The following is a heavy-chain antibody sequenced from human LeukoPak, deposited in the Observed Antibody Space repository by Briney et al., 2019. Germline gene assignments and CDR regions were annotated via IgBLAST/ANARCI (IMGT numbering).Heavy chain of an antibody. Sequence: GGSLRLSCAASGFTFSSYAMHWVRQAPGKGLEWVAVISYDGSNKYYADSVKGRFTISRDNSKNTLYLQMNGLRAEDTAVYYCARVGDDFWSGYYGTTFDYWGQGTLVTVSS. CDR1: GFTFSSYA. CDR3: ARVGDDFWSGYYGTTFDY. CDR2: ISYDGSNK. V-gene: IGHV3-30*01. D-gene: IGHD3-3*01. J-gene: IGHJ4*02.